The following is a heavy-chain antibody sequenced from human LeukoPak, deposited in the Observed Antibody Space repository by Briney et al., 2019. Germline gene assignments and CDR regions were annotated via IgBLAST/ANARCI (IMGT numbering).Heavy chain of an antibody. D-gene: IGHD3-3*01. V-gene: IGHV3-53*01. Sequence: GGSLRLSCAASGNYWMHWVRQAPGKGLEWVSVIYSGGSTYYADSVKGRFTISRDNSKNTLYLQMNSLRAEDTAVYYCARTPGVVSAFDYWGQGTLVTVSS. CDR3: ARTPGVVSAFDY. CDR1: GNYW. J-gene: IGHJ4*02. CDR2: IYSGGST.